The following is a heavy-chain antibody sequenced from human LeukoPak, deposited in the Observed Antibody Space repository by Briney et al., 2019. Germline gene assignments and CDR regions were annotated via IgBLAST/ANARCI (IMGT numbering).Heavy chain of an antibody. D-gene: IGHD3-22*01. Sequence: ASVKVSCKASGYTFTGYYMNWVRQAPGQGLEWMGWISAYNGNTNYAQKLQGRVTMTTDTYTSTAYMELRSLRSADTAVYYCARVFGYYKNSSGNLYYGGRGTRATVSS. CDR3: ARVFGYYKNSSGNLYY. CDR2: ISAYNGNT. V-gene: IGHV1-18*04. CDR1: GYTFTGYY. J-gene: IGHJ4*02.